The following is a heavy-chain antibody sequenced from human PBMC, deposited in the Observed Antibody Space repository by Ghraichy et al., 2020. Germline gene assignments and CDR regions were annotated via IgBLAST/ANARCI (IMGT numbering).Heavy chain of an antibody. V-gene: IGHV3-21*01. Sequence: GGSLRLSCAASGFTFNIYSMSWVCQAPGKGLEWVSSISSLSTYIYYADSLKGRFTISRDNAKNSLYLQMNSLRAEDTAVYYCARGLGVYGDQIDDAYWGQGTLVTVSS. CDR2: ISSLSTYI. J-gene: IGHJ4*02. D-gene: IGHD4-17*01. CDR3: ARGLGVYGDQIDDAY. CDR1: GFTFNIYS.